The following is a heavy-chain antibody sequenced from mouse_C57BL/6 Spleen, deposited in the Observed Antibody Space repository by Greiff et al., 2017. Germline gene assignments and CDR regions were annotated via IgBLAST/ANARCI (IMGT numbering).Heavy chain of an antibody. CDR2: IRNKANGYTT. CDR3: ARDYGNYERGYAMDY. J-gene: IGHJ4*01. Sequence: AASGFTFTDYYMSWVRQPPGKALEWLGFIRNKANGYTTEYSASVKGRFTISRDNSQSILYLQMNAPRAEDSATYYCARDYGNYERGYAMDYWGQGTSVTVSS. D-gene: IGHD2-1*01. V-gene: IGHV7-3*01. CDR1: GFTFTDYY.